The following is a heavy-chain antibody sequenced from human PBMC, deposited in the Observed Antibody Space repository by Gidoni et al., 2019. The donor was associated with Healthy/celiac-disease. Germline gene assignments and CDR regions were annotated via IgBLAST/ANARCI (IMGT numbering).Heavy chain of an antibody. CDR2: INHRGST. D-gene: IGHD5-18*01. J-gene: IGHJ6*02. CDR3: AFSYGPYYYYYGMDV. Sequence: QVQLQQWGAGLLKPSETLSLTCAVYGGSFSGYYWSWIRQPPGKGLEWLVEINHRGSTNYNPSLTSRVTISVDTSKNQFSLKLSSVTAADTAVYYCAFSYGPYYYYYGMDVWGQGTTVTVSS. CDR1: GGSFSGYY. V-gene: IGHV4-34*01.